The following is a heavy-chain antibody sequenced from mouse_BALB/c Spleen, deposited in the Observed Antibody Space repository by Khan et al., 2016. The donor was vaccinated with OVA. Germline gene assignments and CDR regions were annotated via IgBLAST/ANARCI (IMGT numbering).Heavy chain of an antibody. CDR2: MIYSGDT. V-gene: IGHV3-8*02. Sequence: EVQLQESGPSLVKPSQTLSLTCSVTGDSITSGYWTWIRKFPGNKLEYMGYMIYSGDTYYNPPLKSRISITRHPSKNQYYRQLNTVTTEDTATYYCARSTYRYAFAYWGQGTLVTVSA. J-gene: IGHJ3*01. CDR1: GDSITSGY. D-gene: IGHD2-14*01. CDR3: ARSTYRYAFAY.